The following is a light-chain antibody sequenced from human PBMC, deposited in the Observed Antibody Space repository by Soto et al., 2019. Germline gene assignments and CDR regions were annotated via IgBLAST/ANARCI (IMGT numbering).Light chain of an antibody. J-gene: IGLJ2*01. CDR3: CSYAGSFVV. CDR1: SSDVGSYNL. V-gene: IGLV2-23*01. CDR2: EGS. Sequence: QSAPTQPASVSGSPGQSITISCTGTSSDVGSYNLVSWYQQHPGKAPKLMIYEGSKRPSGVSNRFSGSKSANTASLTISGLQAEDEADYYCCSYAGSFVVFGGGTKLTVL.